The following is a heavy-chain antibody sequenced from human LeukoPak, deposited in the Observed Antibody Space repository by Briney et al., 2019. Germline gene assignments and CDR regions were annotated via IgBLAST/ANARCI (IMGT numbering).Heavy chain of an antibody. CDR3: ARDRAVAGLCDY. D-gene: IGHD6-19*01. CDR1: GFTFSTYW. J-gene: IGHJ4*02. CDR2: INHDGSEK. Sequence: GGSLRLSCAASGFTFSTYWMTWVRQPPGKGLEWVAHINHDGSEKYYVDSVKGRFTISRDNAKNSLYLQMNSLRVEDTAVYYCARDRAVAGLCDYWGQGTLVTVSS. V-gene: IGHV3-7*01.